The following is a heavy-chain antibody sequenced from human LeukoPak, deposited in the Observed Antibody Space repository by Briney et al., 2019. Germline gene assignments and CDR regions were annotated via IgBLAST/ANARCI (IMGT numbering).Heavy chain of an antibody. J-gene: IGHJ5*02. D-gene: IGHD2-2*01. CDR3: ARDGSSTGDWFDP. CDR2: IYYSGST. CDR1: GGSISSHY. V-gene: IGHV4-59*11. Sequence: SETLSLTCTVSGGSISSHYWSWIRQPPGKGLEWIGYIYYSGSTNYNPSLKSRVTISVDTSKNQFSLKLGSVTAADTAVYYCARDGSSTGDWFDPWGQGTLVTVSS.